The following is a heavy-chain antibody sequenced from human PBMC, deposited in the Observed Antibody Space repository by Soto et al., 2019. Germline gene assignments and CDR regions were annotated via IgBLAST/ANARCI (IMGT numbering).Heavy chain of an antibody. J-gene: IGHJ6*02. CDR1: GFTVSSNY. Sequence: EVQLVESGGGLVQPGGSLRLSCAASGFTVSSNYMSWVRKAPGKGLEWVSVIYSGGSTYYADSVKGRFTISRDNSKNTLYLQMNSLRAEDTAVYYCARDRSVRIAAAGYTFYYGMDVWGQGTTVTVSS. D-gene: IGHD6-13*01. CDR2: IYSGGST. V-gene: IGHV3-66*01. CDR3: ARDRSVRIAAAGYTFYYGMDV.